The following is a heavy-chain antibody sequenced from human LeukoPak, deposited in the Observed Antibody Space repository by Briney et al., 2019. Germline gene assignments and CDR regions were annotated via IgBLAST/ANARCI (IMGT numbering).Heavy chain of an antibody. Sequence: ASVKVSCKASGYTFTSYDINGVRQATGQGLEWLGWISTYNNNTHYAQKFQVRVTMTTDTSTSTAYMELRSLRSDDTAVYHCARVSGSYRGAIDYWGQGTLVTVSS. J-gene: IGHJ4*02. CDR3: ARVSGSYRGAIDY. V-gene: IGHV1-18*01. CDR1: GYTFTSYD. D-gene: IGHD1-26*01. CDR2: ISTYNNNT.